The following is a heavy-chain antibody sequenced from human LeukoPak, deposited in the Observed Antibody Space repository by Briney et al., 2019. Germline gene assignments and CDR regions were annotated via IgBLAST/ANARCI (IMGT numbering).Heavy chain of an antibody. CDR2: IIPILGIA. CDR1: GGTFSSYA. V-gene: IGHV1-69*04. Sequence: ASVKVSCKSSGGTFSSYAISWVRQAPGQGLEWMGRIIPILGIANYAQKFQGRVTITADKTTSTAYMELSSLRSEDTAVYYWARAWATVTANYYFDYWGQGTLVTVSS. CDR3: ARAWATVTANYYFDY. D-gene: IGHD4-11*01. J-gene: IGHJ4*02.